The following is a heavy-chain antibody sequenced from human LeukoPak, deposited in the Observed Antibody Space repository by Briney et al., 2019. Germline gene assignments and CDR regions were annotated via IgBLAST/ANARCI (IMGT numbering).Heavy chain of an antibody. CDR3: ARDWGYQLLAY. V-gene: IGHV1-3*01. D-gene: IGHD2-2*01. CDR2: ISAGNGNT. Sequence: ASVKVSCKASGYAFTSYAIHWVRQAPGQRLDWMGWISAGNGNTKYSQKFQGRVTITRDTSATTAYMELSSLGSEDTAVYYCARDWGYQLLAYWGQGTLVTVSS. J-gene: IGHJ4*02. CDR1: GYAFTSYA.